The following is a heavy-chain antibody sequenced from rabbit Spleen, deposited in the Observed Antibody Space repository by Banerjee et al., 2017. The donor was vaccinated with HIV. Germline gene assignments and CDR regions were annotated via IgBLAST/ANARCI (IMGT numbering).Heavy chain of an antibody. D-gene: IGHD1-1*01. CDR2: IDPVFGAT. CDR1: GFDLNTYG. V-gene: IGHV1S47*01. CDR3: VRGASSSGYYSL. Sequence: QEQLVESGGGLVQPGGSLKLSCKASGFDLNTYGMSWVRQAPGKGLEWIAYIDPVFGATYYATWVNGRFTISSQNAQNTLYLQLNSLTAADTATYFCVRGASSSGYYSLWGPGTLVTVS. J-gene: IGHJ6*01.